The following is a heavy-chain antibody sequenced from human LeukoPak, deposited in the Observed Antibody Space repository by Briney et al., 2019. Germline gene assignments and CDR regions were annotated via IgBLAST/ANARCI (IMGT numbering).Heavy chain of an antibody. J-gene: IGHJ5*02. CDR1: GGSISTYY. Sequence: SETLSLTCTVSGGSISTYYWSWIRQPAGKGLEWIGRIYASGSTNYNPSLKSRATMSVDTSKNQFSLKVSSVTAADTAVYYCARGMYAVAGTSWFDPWGPGTLVTVSS. CDR3: ARGMYAVAGTSWFDP. D-gene: IGHD6-19*01. CDR2: IYASGST. V-gene: IGHV4-4*07.